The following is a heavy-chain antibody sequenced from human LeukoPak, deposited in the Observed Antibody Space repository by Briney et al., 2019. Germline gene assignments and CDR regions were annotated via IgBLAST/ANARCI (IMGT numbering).Heavy chain of an antibody. V-gene: IGHV3-7*01. CDR3: ARDSRIVGATGGSDY. J-gene: IGHJ4*02. CDR1: GFTFSIYW. CDR2: IKQDGSEK. D-gene: IGHD1-26*01. Sequence: GGSLRLSCAASGFTFSIYWMSWVRQAPGKGLEWVANIKQDGSEKNYVDSVKGRFTISRDNAKNSLYLQMNSLRVEDTAVYYCARDSRIVGATGGSDYWGQGTLVTVSS.